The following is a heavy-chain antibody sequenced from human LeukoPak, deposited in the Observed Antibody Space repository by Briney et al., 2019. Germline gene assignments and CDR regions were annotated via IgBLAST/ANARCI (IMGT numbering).Heavy chain of an antibody. CDR3: ARQNQY. CDR1: GGSFSGYY. D-gene: IGHD2/OR15-2a*01. V-gene: IGHV4-34*01. J-gene: IGHJ4*02. CDR2: INHSGST. Sequence: SETLSLTCAVYGGSFSGYYWSWIRQPPGKGLEWIGEINHSGSTNYNPSLKSRVTISVDTSKNQFSLKLSSVTAADTAVYYCARQNQYWGQGTLITVSS.